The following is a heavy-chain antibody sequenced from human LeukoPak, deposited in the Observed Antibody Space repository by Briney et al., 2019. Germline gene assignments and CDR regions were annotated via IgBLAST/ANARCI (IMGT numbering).Heavy chain of an antibody. CDR3: ARIISYGGADGFDI. CDR1: GYTFTVYY. V-gene: IGHV1-2*02. D-gene: IGHD5-18*01. Sequence: ASVKVSCKASGYTFTVYYVHWVRQAPGQGLEWMGWINPNSGGTNNAQKFQGRVTMTRDTSISTAYMELSSLGYDDTAVYYCARIISYGGADGFDIWGQGTMVIVSS. CDR2: INPNSGGT. J-gene: IGHJ3*02.